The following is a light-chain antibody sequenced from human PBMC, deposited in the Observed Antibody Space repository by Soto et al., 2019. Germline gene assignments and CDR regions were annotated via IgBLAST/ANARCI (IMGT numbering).Light chain of an antibody. J-gene: IGLJ1*01. Sequence: QSALTPPASFSGSPGQSIAMSCTGTRSDVGAYNYVSWYQQHPGKAPKLMFSEVTHRPSGVSDRFSGSKSGNTASLTISGLQAEDEADYYCSSFTSRFTFVFGTGTKVTVL. CDR1: RSDVGAYNY. CDR2: EVT. V-gene: IGLV2-14*01. CDR3: SSFTSRFTFV.